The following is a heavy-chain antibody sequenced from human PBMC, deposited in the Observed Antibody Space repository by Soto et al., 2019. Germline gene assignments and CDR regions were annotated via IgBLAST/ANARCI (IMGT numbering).Heavy chain of an antibody. Sequence: ASVKVSCKASGYTFTSYAMHWVRQAPGQRLEWMGWINAGNGNTKYSQKFQGRVTITRDTSASTAYMELSSLRSEDTAVYYCARARRIAVAVWFDPWGQGTLVTVSS. J-gene: IGHJ5*02. CDR2: INAGNGNT. CDR1: GYTFTSYA. CDR3: ARARRIAVAVWFDP. D-gene: IGHD6-19*01. V-gene: IGHV1-3*01.